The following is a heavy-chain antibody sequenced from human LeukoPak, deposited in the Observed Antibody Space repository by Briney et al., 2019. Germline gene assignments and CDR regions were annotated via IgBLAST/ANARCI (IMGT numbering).Heavy chain of an antibody. CDR2: IYSGGAI. Sequence: PGGSLRLSCVASGFAVGRNYMSWVRQAPGKGLECVSLIYSGGAIRYADSVKGRFTIPRDSSKNTLFLQMNDLTVEDTARYYCARRPGNWGQGILVTVSS. J-gene: IGHJ4*02. D-gene: IGHD1-14*01. CDR3: ARRPGN. CDR1: GFAVGRNY. V-gene: IGHV3-53*01.